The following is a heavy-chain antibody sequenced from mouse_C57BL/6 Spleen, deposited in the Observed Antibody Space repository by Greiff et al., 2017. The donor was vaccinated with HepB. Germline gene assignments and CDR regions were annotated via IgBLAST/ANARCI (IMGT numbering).Heavy chain of an antibody. CDR2: IYPGDGDT. Sequence: VKLVESGPELVKPGASVKISCKASGYAFSSSWMNWVKQRPGKGLEWIGRIYPGDGDTNYNGKFKGKATLTADKSSSTAYMQLSSLTSEDSAVYFCARNGYSHYFDYWGQGTTLTVSS. V-gene: IGHV1-82*01. D-gene: IGHD2-3*01. CDR3: ARNGYSHYFDY. J-gene: IGHJ2*01. CDR1: GYAFSSSW.